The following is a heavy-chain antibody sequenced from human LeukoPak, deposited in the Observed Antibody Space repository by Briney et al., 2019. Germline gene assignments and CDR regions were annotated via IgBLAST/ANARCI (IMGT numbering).Heavy chain of an antibody. Sequence: ASVKVSCKASGYTFRSYDITWVRQAPGQGLEWMGWISPNNGNTNYAQKFQGRVTMTTDTPTSTAYMEMRSLRSDDTAVYYCARSYYDFWSGLPTNYYYYGMDVWGQGTTVTVSS. J-gene: IGHJ6*02. V-gene: IGHV1-18*01. CDR1: GYTFRSYD. CDR2: ISPNNGNT. D-gene: IGHD3-3*01. CDR3: ARSYYDFWSGLPTNYYYYGMDV.